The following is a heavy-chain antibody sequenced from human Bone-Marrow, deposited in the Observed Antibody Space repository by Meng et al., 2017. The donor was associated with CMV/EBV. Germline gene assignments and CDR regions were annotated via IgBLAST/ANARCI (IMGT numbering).Heavy chain of an antibody. CDR3: ARVGAVGSSTPQDV. D-gene: IGHD2-2*01. J-gene: IGHJ6*02. V-gene: IGHV4-59*01. CDR2: IYYSGST. CDR1: GGSISSYY. Sequence: SETLSLTCTVSGGSISSYYWSWIRQPPGKGLEWIGYIYYSGSTNYNPSLKSRVTISVDTSKNQFSLKLSSVTAADTAVYYCARVGAVGSSTPQDVWGQGTTVAVSS.